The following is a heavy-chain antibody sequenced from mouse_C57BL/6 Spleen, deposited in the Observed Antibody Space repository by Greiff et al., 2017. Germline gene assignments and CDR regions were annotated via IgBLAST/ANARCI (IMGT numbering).Heavy chain of an antibody. CDR3: ANEYYGDYAMDY. V-gene: IGHV5-17*01. Sequence: DVMLVESGGGLVKPGGSLKLSCAASGFTFSDYGMHWVRQAPEKGLEWVAYISSGSSTIYYADTVKGRFTISRDNAKNTLFLQMTSLRSEDTAMYYCANEYYGDYAMDYWGQGTSVTVSS. D-gene: IGHD1-1*02. J-gene: IGHJ4*01. CDR2: ISSGSSTI. CDR1: GFTFSDYG.